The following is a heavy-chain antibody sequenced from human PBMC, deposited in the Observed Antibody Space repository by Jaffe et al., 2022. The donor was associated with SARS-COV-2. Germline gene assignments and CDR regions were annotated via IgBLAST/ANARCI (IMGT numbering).Heavy chain of an antibody. CDR3: ATRCDILTGYKNWFDP. CDR2: FDPEDGET. Sequence: QVQLVQSGAEVKKPGASVKVSCKVSGYTLTELSMHWVRQAPGKGLEWMGGFDPEDGETIYAQKFQGRVTMTEDTSTDTAYMELSSLRSEDTAVYYCATRCDILTGYKNWFDPWGQGTLVTVSS. J-gene: IGHJ5*02. CDR1: GYTLTELS. D-gene: IGHD3-9*01. V-gene: IGHV1-24*01.